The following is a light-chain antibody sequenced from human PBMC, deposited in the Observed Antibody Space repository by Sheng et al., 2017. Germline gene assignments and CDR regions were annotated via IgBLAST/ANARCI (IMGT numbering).Light chain of an antibody. CDR1: SRTVGSYNL. CDR3: CSYAGNNALV. Sequence: QSALTQPASVSGSPGQSITISCTGTSRTVGSYNLVSWYQQHPGKAPKLIIYEVSERPSGLSNRFSGSKSGNTASLTISGLQAEDEAHYFCCSYAGNNALVFGGGTKLTVL. J-gene: IGLJ2*01. CDR2: EVS. V-gene: IGLV2-23*02.